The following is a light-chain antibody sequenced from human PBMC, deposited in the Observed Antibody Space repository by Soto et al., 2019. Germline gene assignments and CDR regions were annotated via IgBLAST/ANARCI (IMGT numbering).Light chain of an antibody. V-gene: IGKV3-20*01. CDR3: QQYGSGRR. CDR1: QSLSSSY. Sequence: EIVLTQSPRTLSLSRPHRTYLXCRSSQSLSSSYLAWYQQKPGQAPRLLIYGASSRATDVPDRFSGSGSGTEFTLTISTLEPEDFALYYCQQYGSGRRFGQGTKVDIK. CDR2: GAS. J-gene: IGKJ1*01.